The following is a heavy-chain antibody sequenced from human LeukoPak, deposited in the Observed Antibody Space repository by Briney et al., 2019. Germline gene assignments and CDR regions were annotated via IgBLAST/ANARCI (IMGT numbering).Heavy chain of an antibody. CDR2: ISCDGGNT. V-gene: IGHV3-43*02. J-gene: IGHJ6*02. D-gene: IGHD7-27*01. Sequence: GGSLRLSCAASGFTFAIYAMHWVRQAPGKGLEWVSLISCDGGNTYYADSVKGRFTISRDNCKNSLYLQMNSLRTEDTALYCCAKDVALGYSYYGMDVWGQGTPVTVSS. CDR1: GFTFAIYA. CDR3: AKDVALGYSYYGMDV.